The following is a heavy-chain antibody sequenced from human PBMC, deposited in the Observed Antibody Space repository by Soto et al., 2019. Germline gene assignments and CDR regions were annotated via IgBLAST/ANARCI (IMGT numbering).Heavy chain of an antibody. CDR1: GFTFSSYG. CDR2: IWYDGSNK. CDR3: ARDQLNDFWSGYLGYYYYYYGMDV. D-gene: IGHD3-3*01. V-gene: IGHV3-33*01. Sequence: GGNLKLSCAASGFTFSSYGMHWARLAPGKRLEWVAVIWYDGSNKYYADSVKGRFTISRDNSKNTLYLQMNSLRAEDTAVYYCARDQLNDFWSGYLGYYYYYYGMDVWGQGT. J-gene: IGHJ6*02.